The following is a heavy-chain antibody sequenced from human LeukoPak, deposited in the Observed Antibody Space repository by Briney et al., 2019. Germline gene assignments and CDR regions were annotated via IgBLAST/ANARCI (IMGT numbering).Heavy chain of an antibody. V-gene: IGHV3-30-3*01. CDR1: GFTFSGSA. CDR2: ISYDGSNK. D-gene: IGHD2-2*01. Sequence: PGGSQRLSCAASGFTFSGSAMHWVRQAPGKGLEWVAVISYDGSNKYYADSVKGRFTISRDNSKNTLYLQMNSLRAEDTAVYYCARDHCSSTSCYYYFDYWGQGTLVTVSS. CDR3: ARDHCSSTSCYYYFDY. J-gene: IGHJ4*02.